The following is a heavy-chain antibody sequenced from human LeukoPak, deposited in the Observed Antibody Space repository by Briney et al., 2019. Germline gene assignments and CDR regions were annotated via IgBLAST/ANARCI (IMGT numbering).Heavy chain of an antibody. V-gene: IGHV3-30*04. CDR2: ISYDGSNK. Sequence: GGSLRPSCAASGFTFSSYAMHWVRQAPGKGLEWVAVISYDGSNKYYADSVKGRFTISRDNSKNTLYLQMNSLRAEDTAVYYCAREAYYGSGSYYNDLYYFDYWGQGTLVTVSS. CDR1: GFTFSSYA. J-gene: IGHJ4*02. D-gene: IGHD3-10*01. CDR3: AREAYYGSGSYYNDLYYFDY.